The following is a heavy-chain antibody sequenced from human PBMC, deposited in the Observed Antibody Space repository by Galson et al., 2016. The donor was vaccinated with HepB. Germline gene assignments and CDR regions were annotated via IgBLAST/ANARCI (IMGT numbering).Heavy chain of an antibody. Sequence: SVKVSCKASGYTFTTYDINWVRQATGQGLEWMGWTNANNSNTGYAQKFQGRVIMTRNTSISTAYMELTNLRSEDTAVYYCTRGGVVRIDPWGQGTLVIVSS. D-gene: IGHD3-10*01. CDR3: TRGGVVRIDP. CDR1: GYTFTTYD. V-gene: IGHV1-8*01. J-gene: IGHJ5*02. CDR2: TNANNSNT.